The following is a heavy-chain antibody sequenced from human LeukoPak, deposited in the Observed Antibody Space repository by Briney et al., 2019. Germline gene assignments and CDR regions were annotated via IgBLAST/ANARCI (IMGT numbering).Heavy chain of an antibody. V-gene: IGHV3-15*01. Sequence: PGESLRLSCAASGFIFSNAWMSWVRQAPGKGLEWVGRIKSKTDGGTTDYAAPVKGRFTISRDDSKNTLYLQMNSLRAEDTAVYFCARASGPFDYWGQGTLVTVSS. CDR2: IKSKTDGGTT. CDR1: GFIFSNAW. J-gene: IGHJ4*02. CDR3: ARASGPFDY.